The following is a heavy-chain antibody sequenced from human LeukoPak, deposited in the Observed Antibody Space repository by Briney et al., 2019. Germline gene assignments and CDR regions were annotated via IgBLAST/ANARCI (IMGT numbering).Heavy chain of an antibody. D-gene: IGHD2-21*02. Sequence: PSETLSLTCAVYGGSFRGYYWSWIRQPPGKGLEWIGEINHSGSTNYNPSLKSRVTISVDTSKNQFSLKLSSVTAAGTAVYYCARGRGVTVPRYFDLWGRGTLVTVSS. CDR1: GGSFRGYY. V-gene: IGHV4-34*01. J-gene: IGHJ2*01. CDR3: ARGRGVTVPRYFDL. CDR2: INHSGST.